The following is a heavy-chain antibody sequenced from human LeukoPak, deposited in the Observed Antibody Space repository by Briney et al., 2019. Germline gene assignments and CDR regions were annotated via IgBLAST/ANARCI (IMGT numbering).Heavy chain of an antibody. Sequence: PSETLSLTCAVYGGSFSGYYWSWIRQPPGKGLEWIGEINHSGSTDYNPSLKSRVTISVDTSKNQFSLKLSSVTAADTAVYYCARGFTWRRDAFDIWGQGTMVTVSS. V-gene: IGHV4-34*01. CDR3: ARGFTWRRDAFDI. J-gene: IGHJ3*02. CDR2: INHSGST. D-gene: IGHD1-1*01. CDR1: GGSFSGYY.